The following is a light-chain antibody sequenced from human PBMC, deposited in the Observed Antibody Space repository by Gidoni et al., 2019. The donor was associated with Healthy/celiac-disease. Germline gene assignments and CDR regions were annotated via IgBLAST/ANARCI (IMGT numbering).Light chain of an antibody. CDR1: QSVSSSY. V-gene: IGKV3-20*01. CDR2: GAS. J-gene: IGKJ1*01. CDR3: QQYGSSSWT. Sequence: EIVLTQSPGTLSLSPGERATLSCRASQSVSSSYLAWYQQKPGQAPRLLIYGASSRATGIPDRFSGSGSGTDCTLTISRLEPEDFAVYYCQQYGSSSWTFGQXTKVEIK.